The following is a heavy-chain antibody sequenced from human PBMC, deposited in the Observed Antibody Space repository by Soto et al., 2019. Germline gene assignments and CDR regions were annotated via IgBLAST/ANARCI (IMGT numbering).Heavy chain of an antibody. V-gene: IGHV4-59*01. J-gene: IGHJ6*02. D-gene: IGHD3-10*01. CDR1: GGSITSYF. Sequence: SETLSLTCTVSGGSITSYFWSWVRQPPGKGLEWIGYIYYSGSTNYNPSLKSRVTISVDTSKNQFSLKLSSVTAADTAVYYCARDKGIMWFGEARPSYYGMDVWGQGTTVTVSS. CDR3: ARDKGIMWFGEARPSYYGMDV. CDR2: IYYSGST.